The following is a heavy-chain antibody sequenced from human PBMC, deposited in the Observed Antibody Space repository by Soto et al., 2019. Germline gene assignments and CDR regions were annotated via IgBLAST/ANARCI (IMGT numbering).Heavy chain of an antibody. CDR1: GFTFSSYA. J-gene: IGHJ4*02. CDR3: AKGAIDYYGSVSYYNLVY. Sequence: EVQLLESGGGLVQPGGSLRLSCAASGFTFSSYAMSWVRQAPGKGLEWVSSISGRGGSTYYADSVKGRFTISRDNSETTMYLQMNRLKAEDTAVYYCAKGAIDYYGSVSYYNLVYWGQGTLVTVSS. CDR2: ISGRGGST. D-gene: IGHD3-10*01. V-gene: IGHV3-23*01.